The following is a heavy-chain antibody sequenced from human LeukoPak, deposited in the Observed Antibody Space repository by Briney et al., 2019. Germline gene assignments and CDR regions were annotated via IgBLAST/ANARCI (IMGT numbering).Heavy chain of an antibody. CDR2: IIPIFGTT. Sequence: SVKVSCKASGGTFSSYAINWVRQAPGQGLEWMGGIIPIFGTTNYAQKFQGRVTITADKSTSTAYMELSSLRSEDTAVYYCARGRPTTSIAAAGVNWFDPWGQGTLVTVSS. CDR3: ARGRPTTSIAAAGVNWFDP. J-gene: IGHJ5*02. V-gene: IGHV1-69*06. D-gene: IGHD6-13*01. CDR1: GGTFSSYA.